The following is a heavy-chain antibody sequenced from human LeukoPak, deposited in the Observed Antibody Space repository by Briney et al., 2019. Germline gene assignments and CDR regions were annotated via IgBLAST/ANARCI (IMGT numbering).Heavy chain of an antibody. J-gene: IGHJ4*02. D-gene: IGHD5-24*01. V-gene: IGHV3-72*01. CDR2: SRDRANGYTT. Sequence: PGGSLRLSCAASGFTFSDHYMDWVRQAPGKGLEWVGRSRDRANGYTTEYATSVEGRFAISRDNSKNSLYLQMNSLKTEDTAVYYCANFFGNNYGFWGQGTLVTVSS. CDR1: GFTFSDHY. CDR3: ANFFGNNYGF.